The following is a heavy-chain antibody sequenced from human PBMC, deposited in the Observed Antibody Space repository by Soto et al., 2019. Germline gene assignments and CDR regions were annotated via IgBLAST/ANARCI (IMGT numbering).Heavy chain of an antibody. CDR1: GGTFSSYA. CDR3: ARVELWFGETPVWLDP. CDR2: IIPIFGTA. Sequence: SVKVSCKASGGTFSSYAISWVRQVPGQGLEWMGGIIPIFGTANYAQKFQGRVTITADKSTSTAYMELSSLRSEDTAVYYCARVELWFGETPVWLDPWGQGTLVTVSS. D-gene: IGHD3-10*01. J-gene: IGHJ5*02. V-gene: IGHV1-69*06.